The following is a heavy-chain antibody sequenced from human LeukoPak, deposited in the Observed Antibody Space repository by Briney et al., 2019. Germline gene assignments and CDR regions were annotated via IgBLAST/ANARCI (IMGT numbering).Heavy chain of an antibody. CDR1: GFTFSSYA. V-gene: IGHV3-23*01. J-gene: IGHJ4*02. CDR2: ISGSGGST. Sequence: GGSLRLSRAASGFTFSSYAMSWVRQAPGKGLEWVSAISGSGGSTCYADSVKGRFTISRDNSKNTLYLQMNSLRAEDTAVYYCAKEMKWELPRAKFDYWGQGTLVTVSS. D-gene: IGHD1-26*01. CDR3: AKEMKWELPRAKFDY.